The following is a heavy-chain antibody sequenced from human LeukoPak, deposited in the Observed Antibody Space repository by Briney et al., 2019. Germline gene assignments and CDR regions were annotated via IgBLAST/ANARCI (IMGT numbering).Heavy chain of an antibody. D-gene: IGHD6-13*01. CDR1: GFTFSSYG. J-gene: IGHJ6*02. V-gene: IGHV3-33*06. CDR3: AKVPGIAAAGDYYYYGMDV. Sequence: GGSLRLSCAASGFTFSSYGMHWVRQAPGKGLEWVAVIWYDGSNKYYADSVKGRFTISRDNSKNTLYLQMNSLRAEDTAVYYCAKVPGIAAAGDYYYYGMDVWGQGTTVTVSS. CDR2: IWYDGSNK.